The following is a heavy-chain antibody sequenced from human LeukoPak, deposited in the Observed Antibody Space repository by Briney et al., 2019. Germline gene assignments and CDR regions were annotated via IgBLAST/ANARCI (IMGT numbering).Heavy chain of an antibody. Sequence: GGSLRLSCAASGFTFSNYAMSWVRQAPGKGLEWVSVISGSGGSTYYADSVEGRFTVSRDNSKNTLYLQMNSLRAEDTAVYYCANLLRSRSGGWFDPWGQGTLVTVSS. CDR2: ISGSGGST. D-gene: IGHD2-15*01. CDR1: GFTFSNYA. V-gene: IGHV3-23*01. CDR3: ANLLRSRSGGWFDP. J-gene: IGHJ5*02.